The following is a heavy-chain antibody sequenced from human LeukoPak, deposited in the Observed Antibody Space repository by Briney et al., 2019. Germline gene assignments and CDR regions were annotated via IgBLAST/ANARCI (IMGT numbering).Heavy chain of an antibody. CDR2: ITWNGDKT. Sequence: PVGSLCLSPTAPRHTVGEYEVSRVGQVPGKGLEWVSGITWNGDKTGYADSVRGRFAISRDNTKKSLYLQMSSLRAEDTALYYCARDPFCGSSTGCYFEDWFDPWGPGTLVTVSS. CDR1: RHTVGEYE. D-gene: IGHD2-2*01. CDR3: ARDPFCGSSTGCYFEDWFDP. V-gene: IGHV3-20*03. J-gene: IGHJ5*02.